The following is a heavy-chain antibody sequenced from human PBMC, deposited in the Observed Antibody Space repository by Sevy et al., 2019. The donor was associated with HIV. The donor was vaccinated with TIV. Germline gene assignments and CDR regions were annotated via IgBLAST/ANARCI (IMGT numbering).Heavy chain of an antibody. J-gene: IGHJ5*02. Sequence: SETLSLTCAVHDGSFSGYYWNWIRQLPGKGLEWIGEINESGITYYNPSLKSRVTISVDTSKKQLSLKLNSDTAVDSAVYCCSRSPPVVVVPGAPSWFDPWGQGTLVTVSS. CDR1: DGSFSGYY. D-gene: IGHD2-2*01. CDR3: SRSPPVVVVPGAPSWFDP. CDR2: INESGIT. V-gene: IGHV4-34*01.